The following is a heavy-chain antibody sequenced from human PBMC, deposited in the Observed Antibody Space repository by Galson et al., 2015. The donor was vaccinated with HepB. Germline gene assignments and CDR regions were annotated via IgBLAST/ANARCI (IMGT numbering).Heavy chain of an antibody. CDR1: GFTFSSYA. CDR3: ARDGVSRGRWYFDY. V-gene: IGHV3-30*04. D-gene: IGHD3-3*01. J-gene: IGHJ4*02. CDR2: ISFDGSYK. Sequence: SLRLSCAASGFTFSSYAIHWVRQAPGKGLEWVTIISFDGSYKYYADSVKGRFTISRDNSKNTLYLQMNSLRAEDTAMYYCARDGVSRGRWYFDYWGQGTLVTVSS.